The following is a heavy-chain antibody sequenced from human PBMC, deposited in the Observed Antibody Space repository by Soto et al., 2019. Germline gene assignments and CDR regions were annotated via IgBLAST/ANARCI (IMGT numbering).Heavy chain of an antibody. D-gene: IGHD6-19*01. J-gene: IGHJ5*02. CDR1: GGSISSYY. CDR3: AAEVRSGWYNWFDP. CDR2: IYYSGST. Sequence: PSETLSLTCTVSGGSISSYYWSWIRQPPGKGLEWIGYIYYSGSTNYNPSLKSRVTISVDTSKSQFSLKLSSVTAADTAVYYCAAEVRSGWYNWFDPWGQGTLVTVSS. V-gene: IGHV4-59*08.